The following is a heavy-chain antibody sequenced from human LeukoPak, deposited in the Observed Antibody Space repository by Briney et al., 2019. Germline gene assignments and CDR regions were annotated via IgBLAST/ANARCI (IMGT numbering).Heavy chain of an antibody. Sequence: SETLSLTCTVSVGSISSYYWSWIRQPSGKGLEWIGYIYYSGSTNYNPSLKSRVTLSVDTSRNQFSLRLTSVTAADTAVYYCARLIYGFPYYFDCWGQGTLVTVSS. V-gene: IGHV4-59*01. CDR3: ARLIYGFPYYFDC. D-gene: IGHD3-10*01. CDR2: IYYSGST. J-gene: IGHJ4*02. CDR1: VGSISSYY.